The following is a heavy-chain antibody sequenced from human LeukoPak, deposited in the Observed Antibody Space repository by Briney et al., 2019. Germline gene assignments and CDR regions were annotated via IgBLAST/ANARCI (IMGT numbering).Heavy chain of an antibody. J-gene: IGHJ5*02. CDR3: ARDRGPGNRPNWFDP. D-gene: IGHD1-14*01. CDR1: GFTFSSYG. V-gene: IGHV3-33*01. CDR2: IWYDGSNK. Sequence: PGRSLVLSWAASGFTFSSYGIHWVRQAPGKGPEWVAVIWYDGSNKYYADSVKGRFTISRDNSKNTLYLQMNSLRAEDTAVYYCARDRGPGNRPNWFDPWGQGTLVTVSS.